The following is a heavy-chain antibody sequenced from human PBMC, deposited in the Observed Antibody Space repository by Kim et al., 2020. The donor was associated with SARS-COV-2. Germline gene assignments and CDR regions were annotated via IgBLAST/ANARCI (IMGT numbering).Heavy chain of an antibody. CDR3: ARDRSGDPMRYYYYGMDV. CDR1: GFTFRSYS. CDR2: ISSSSSYK. D-gene: IGHD4-17*01. V-gene: IGHV3-21*01. Sequence: GGSLRLSCAASGFTFRSYSMNWVRQAPGKGLEWVSSISSSSSYKYYADSVKGRFTISRDNSKNSLYLQMNSLRAEDTAVYYCARDRSGDPMRYYYYGMDVWGQGTPVTVSS. J-gene: IGHJ6*02.